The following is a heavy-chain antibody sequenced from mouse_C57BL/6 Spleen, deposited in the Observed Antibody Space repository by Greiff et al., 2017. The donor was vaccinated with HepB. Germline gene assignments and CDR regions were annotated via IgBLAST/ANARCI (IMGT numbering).Heavy chain of an antibody. J-gene: IGHJ4*01. CDR2: INPNNGGT. V-gene: IGHV1-26*01. D-gene: IGHD1-1*01. Sequence: EVQLQQSGPELVKPGASVKISCKASGYTFTDYYMNWVKQSHGKSLEWIGDINPNNGGTSYNQKFKGKATLTVDKSSSTAYMELRSLTSEDSAVYYCAREATEMDYWGQGTSVTVSS. CDR1: GYTFTDYY. CDR3: AREATEMDY.